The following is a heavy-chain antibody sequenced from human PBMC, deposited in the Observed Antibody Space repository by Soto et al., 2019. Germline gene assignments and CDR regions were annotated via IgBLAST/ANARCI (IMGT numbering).Heavy chain of an antibody. CDR2: ISYDGSNK. V-gene: IGHV3-30-3*01. D-gene: IGHD2-8*02. CDR3: ARGREWMVLSQYGMDV. J-gene: IGHJ6*02. Sequence: QVQLVESGGGVVQPGRSLRLSCAASGFTFSSYAMHWVRQAPGKGLEWVAVISYDGSNKYYADSVKGRFTISRDNSKNTLYLQMNSLRTEDTAVYYCARGREWMVLSQYGMDVWGQGTTVTVSS. CDR1: GFTFSSYA.